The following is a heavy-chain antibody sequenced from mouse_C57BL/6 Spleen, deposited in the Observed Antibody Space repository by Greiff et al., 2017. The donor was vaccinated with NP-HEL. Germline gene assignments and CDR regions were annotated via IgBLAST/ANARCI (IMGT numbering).Heavy chain of an antibody. J-gene: IGHJ4*01. CDR2: INPSSGYT. Sequence: VQLQQSGAELAKPGASVKLSCKASGYTFTSYWMHWVKQRPGQGLEWIGYINPSSGYTKYNQKFKDKATLTVDKSSSTAYMQLSSLTYEDSSVYYCARYYYGSSYVDYYAMDYWGQGTSVTVSS. CDR1: GYTFTSYW. CDR3: ARYYYGSSYVDYYAMDY. V-gene: IGHV1-7*01. D-gene: IGHD1-1*01.